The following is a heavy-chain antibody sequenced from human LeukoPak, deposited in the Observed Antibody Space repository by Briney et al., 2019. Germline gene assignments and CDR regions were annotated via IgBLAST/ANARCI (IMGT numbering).Heavy chain of an antibody. CDR3: AKDHYYGGDFDY. Sequence: GGSLRLSCAASEFTLRNYWMSWVRQAPGKGLEWVAVISYDGSNKYYADSVKGRFTISRDNSKNTLYLQMNSLRAEDTAVYYCAKDHYYGGDFDYWGQGTLVTVSS. V-gene: IGHV3-30*18. D-gene: IGHD4-23*01. CDR1: EFTLRNYW. J-gene: IGHJ4*02. CDR2: ISYDGSNK.